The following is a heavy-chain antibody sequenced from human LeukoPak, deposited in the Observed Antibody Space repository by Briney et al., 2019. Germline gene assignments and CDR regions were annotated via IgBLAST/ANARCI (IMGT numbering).Heavy chain of an antibody. V-gene: IGHV3-7*01. Sequence: GGSLRLSCAASGFSISNYWMSWVRQGPGKGLEWVASINPDGSAERYVDSVKGRFTISRDNAKNSLYLQMNSLSAEDTALFYCARLFGGVTTFDYWGQGTLVTVSS. CDR1: GFSISNYW. J-gene: IGHJ4*02. CDR3: ARLFGGVTTFDY. CDR2: INPDGSAE. D-gene: IGHD4-17*01.